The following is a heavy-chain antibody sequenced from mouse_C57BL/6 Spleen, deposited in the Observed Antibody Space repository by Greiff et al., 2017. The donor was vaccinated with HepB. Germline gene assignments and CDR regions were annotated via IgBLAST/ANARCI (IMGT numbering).Heavy chain of an antibody. Sequence: EVMVVESGEGLVKPGGSLKLSCAASGFTFSSYAMSWVRQTPEKRLEWVAYISSGGDYIYYADTVKGRFTISRDNARNTLYLQMSSLKSEDTAMYYCTRRSNYRGFAYWGQGTLVTVSA. CDR3: TRRSNYRGFAY. CDR2: ISSGGDYI. J-gene: IGHJ3*01. CDR1: GFTFSSYA. D-gene: IGHD2-5*01. V-gene: IGHV5S21*01.